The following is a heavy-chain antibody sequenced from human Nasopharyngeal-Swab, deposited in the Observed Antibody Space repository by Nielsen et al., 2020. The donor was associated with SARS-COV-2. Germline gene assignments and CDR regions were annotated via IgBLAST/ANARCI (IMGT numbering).Heavy chain of an antibody. CDR1: GIFVSGNY. J-gene: IGHJ4*02. D-gene: IGHD1-26*01. CDR3: ARPASGSYSYYFDY. Sequence: GGSLRLSCAASGIFVSGNYMNWVRQAPGMGLEWVSVVYSGGSTFYADSVKGRFTISRDNSKNTLYLQMNSLRAEDTAVYYCARPASGSYSYYFDYWGQGTLVTVSS. CDR2: VYSGGST. V-gene: IGHV3-53*05.